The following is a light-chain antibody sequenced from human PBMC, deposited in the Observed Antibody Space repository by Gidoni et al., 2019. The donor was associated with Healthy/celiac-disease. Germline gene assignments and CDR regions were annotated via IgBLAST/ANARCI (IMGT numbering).Light chain of an antibody. CDR2: GAS. Sequence: VLTQSPGTLSLSPGGRATLSCRASQTVSSSYLAWYQQKPGQAPRLLLYGASSRATGIPDRFSGSGSGTDFTLTISRLEPEDFAVYYCQQYGSSPRTFXQXTKLEIK. J-gene: IGKJ2*01. V-gene: IGKV3-20*01. CDR3: QQYGSSPRT. CDR1: QTVSSSY.